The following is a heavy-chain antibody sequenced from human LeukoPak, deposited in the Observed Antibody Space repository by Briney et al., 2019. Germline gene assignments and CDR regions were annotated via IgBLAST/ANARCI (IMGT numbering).Heavy chain of an antibody. CDR1: GGTFSSYA. CDR2: IIPIFGTA. V-gene: IGHV1-69*05. J-gene: IGHJ4*02. CDR3: ARARSSVFAGSSGKSPFDY. D-gene: IGHD3-22*01. Sequence: SSVKVSCKASGGTFSSYAISWVRQAPGQGLEWMGGIIPIFGTANYAQKFQGRVTITTDESTSTAYMELSSLRSEDTAVYYCARARSSVFAGSSGKSPFDYWGQGTLVTVSS.